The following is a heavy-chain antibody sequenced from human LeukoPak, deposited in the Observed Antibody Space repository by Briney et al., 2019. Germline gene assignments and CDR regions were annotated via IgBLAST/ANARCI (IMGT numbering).Heavy chain of an antibody. V-gene: IGHV1-2*02. CDR2: INPNSGGT. CDR3: ARGPSSIQNWFDP. D-gene: IGHD2-21*01. J-gene: IGHJ5*02. CDR1: GYTFTGYY. Sequence: ASVKVSCKASGYTFTGYYMHWVRQAPGQGLEWMGWINPNSGGTNYAQKFQGRVTMTRDTSISTAYMELSRLRSDDTAVYYCARGPSSIQNWFDPWGQGTLVTVSS.